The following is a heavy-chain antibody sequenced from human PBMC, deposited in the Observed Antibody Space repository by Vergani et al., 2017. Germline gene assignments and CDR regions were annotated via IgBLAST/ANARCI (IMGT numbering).Heavy chain of an antibody. V-gene: IGHV3-30*18. CDR2: ISYDGSNK. CDR3: AKSPGVEWERAGDYFDY. J-gene: IGHJ4*02. CDR1: GFTFSSYG. Sequence: QVQLVESGGGVVQPGRSLRLSCAASGFTFSSYGMHWVRQAPGKGLEWVAVISYDGSNKYYADSVKGRFTISRDNSKNTLYLQMNSLRAEDTAVYYCAKSPGVEWERAGDYFDYWGQGTLVTVSS. D-gene: IGHD1-1*01.